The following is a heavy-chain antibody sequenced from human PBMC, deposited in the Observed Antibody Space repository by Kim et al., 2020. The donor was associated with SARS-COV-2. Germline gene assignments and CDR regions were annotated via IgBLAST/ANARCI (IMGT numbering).Heavy chain of an antibody. V-gene: IGHV3-33*06. D-gene: IGHD3-16*01. CDR3: AKKVGEPGTGWGFALDV. CDR2: IWFDGSNK. Sequence: GGSLRLSCAASGFTFSTYGMHWVRQAPGKGLEWVAVIWFDGSNKYYADSVKGRFTISRDNSKNTLFLQMNSLRAEDTAVYYCAKKVGEPGTGWGFALDVWGQGTTVTVSS. J-gene: IGHJ6*02. CDR1: GFTFSTYG.